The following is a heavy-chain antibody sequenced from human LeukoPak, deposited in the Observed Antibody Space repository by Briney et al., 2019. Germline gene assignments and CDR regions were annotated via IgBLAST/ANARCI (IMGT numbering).Heavy chain of an antibody. D-gene: IGHD3-3*01. Sequence: NTGGSLRLSCAASGFTFSDHWMSWARQAPGKGLEWVGRIKIKSDDETTDYAAPVRGRFTVSRDDSKNTVYLQMNSLKTEDTAVYYCTTDHRTISGVVTPDYWGQGTLVTVSS. J-gene: IGHJ4*02. V-gene: IGHV3-15*01. CDR3: TTDHRTISGVVTPDY. CDR2: IKIKSDDETT. CDR1: GFTFSDHW.